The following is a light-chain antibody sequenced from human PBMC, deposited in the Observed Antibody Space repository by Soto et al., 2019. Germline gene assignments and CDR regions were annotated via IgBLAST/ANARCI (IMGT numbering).Light chain of an antibody. CDR2: NAS. CDR1: QSVANNY. CDR3: QQYGTSPRIT. J-gene: IGKJ5*01. Sequence: EIVLTQSPGTLSFSPGERATLSCRASQSVANNYLAWYQQKPGQAPRLLIYNASRRATGIPDRFSGSGSGTDFTLTISQLEPEDFAVYYCQQYGTSPRITFGQGARLEMK. V-gene: IGKV3-20*01.